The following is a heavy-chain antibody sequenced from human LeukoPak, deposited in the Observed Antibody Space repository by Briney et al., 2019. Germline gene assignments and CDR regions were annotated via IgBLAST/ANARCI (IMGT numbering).Heavy chain of an antibody. V-gene: IGHV3-23*01. J-gene: IGHJ5*02. D-gene: IGHD2-2*01. CDR2: ISGSGGST. CDR3: AKASRYCSTTCYSWFDP. CDR1: GFTFSTYG. Sequence: PGGSLRLSCAASGFTFSTYGMSWVRQAPGKGLEWVSSISGSGGSTFYADSVKGRFTISRDNSKNTLYLQMNNLRAEDTAIYYCAKASRYCSTTCYSWFDPWGQGTLVTVSS.